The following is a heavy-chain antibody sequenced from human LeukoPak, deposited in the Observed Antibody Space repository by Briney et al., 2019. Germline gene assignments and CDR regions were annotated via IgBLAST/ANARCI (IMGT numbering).Heavy chain of an antibody. CDR1: GGTFSSYA. CDR3: ASQSSSWYWFDP. CDR2: IIPIFGTA. D-gene: IGHD6-13*01. J-gene: IGHJ5*02. Sequence: SVKVSCKASGGTFSSYAISWVRQAPGQGLEWMGGIIPIFGTANHAQKFQGRVTITADKSTSTAYMELSSLRSEDTAVYYCASQSSSWYWFDPWGQGTLVTVSS. V-gene: IGHV1-69*06.